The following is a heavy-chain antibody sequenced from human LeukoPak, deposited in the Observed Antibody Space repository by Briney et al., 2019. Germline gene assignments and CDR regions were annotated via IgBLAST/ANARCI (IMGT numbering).Heavy chain of an antibody. Sequence: PGGSLRLSCAASGFTFSTYSIIWVRQAPGRGLDWVSSISSSSSYIYYADSVKGRFTISRDNSKNTLYLQMNSLRAEDTAVYYCAKGSFYCSNSCPQYYYYMDVWGKGTTVTVSS. D-gene: IGHD2-2*01. CDR3: AKGSFYCSNSCPQYYYYMDV. CDR1: GFTFSTYS. J-gene: IGHJ6*03. CDR2: ISSSSSYI. V-gene: IGHV3-21*01.